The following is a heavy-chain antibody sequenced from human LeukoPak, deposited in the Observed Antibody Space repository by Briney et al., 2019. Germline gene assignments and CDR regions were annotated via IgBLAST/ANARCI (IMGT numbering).Heavy chain of an antibody. CDR3: ARVGGPYSSGWYAFDY. CDR2: TYYRSKWYN. V-gene: IGHV6-1*01. Sequence: SQTLSLTCAISGDSVSSNSAAWNWIRQSPSRGLEWLGRTYYRSKWYNDYAVSVKSRITINPDTSKNQFSLQLNSVTPEDTAVYYCARVGGPYSSGWYAFDYWGQGTLVTVSS. J-gene: IGHJ4*02. D-gene: IGHD6-19*01. CDR1: GDSVSSNSAA.